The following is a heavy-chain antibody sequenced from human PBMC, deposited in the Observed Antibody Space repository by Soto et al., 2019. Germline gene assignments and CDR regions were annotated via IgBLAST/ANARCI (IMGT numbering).Heavy chain of an antibody. J-gene: IGHJ6*02. D-gene: IGHD2-2*01. Sequence: ASVNVSCKSSGYTFTSYCISWVRQAPGQGLECMGWISAYNGNTNYAQKLQGRVTMTTDTSTSTAYMELRSLRSDDTAVYYCARDKVGIVVVPAAPSHYYYYGMDVWGQGTTVTVSS. CDR2: ISAYNGNT. CDR3: ARDKVGIVVVPAAPSHYYYYGMDV. V-gene: IGHV1-18*01. CDR1: GYTFTSYC.